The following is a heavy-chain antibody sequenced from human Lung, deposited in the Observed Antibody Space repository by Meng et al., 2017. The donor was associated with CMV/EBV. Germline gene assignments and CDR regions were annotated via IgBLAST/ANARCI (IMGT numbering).Heavy chain of an antibody. V-gene: IGHV2-5*02. CDR2: IYWDDDK. CDR1: GFSLSTVEVG. Sequence: QIPLKESCPTLVQPTPTRPLTLIFSGFSLSTVEVGVVWLRHPPGKALGWLAVIYWDDDKRYSPSLKSRLTITKDTSKNQVVLTLTNMDPVDTATYYCALFTGSWFDPWGQGTLVTVSS. D-gene: IGHD1-14*01. CDR3: ALFTGSWFDP. J-gene: IGHJ5*02.